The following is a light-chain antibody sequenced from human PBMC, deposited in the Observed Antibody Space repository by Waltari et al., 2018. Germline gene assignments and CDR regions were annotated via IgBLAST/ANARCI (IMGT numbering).Light chain of an antibody. CDR2: DAS. J-gene: IGKJ5*01. CDR3: QQRSNRPIT. V-gene: IGKV3-11*01. Sequence: EIVLTQSPATLSLSPGERATLSCRASQSVSSYLAWYQQKPGQAPRLLIYDASNRATGIPARFSGGGAGTDFTLTISSLEPEDFAVYYCQQRSNRPITFGQGTRLEIK. CDR1: QSVSSY.